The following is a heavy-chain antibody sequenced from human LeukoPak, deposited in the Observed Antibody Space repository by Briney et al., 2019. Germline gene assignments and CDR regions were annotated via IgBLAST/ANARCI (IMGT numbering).Heavy chain of an antibody. CDR3: ARRDDFDI. CDR1: GFTFSILD. CDR2: ISGNGGRT. V-gene: IGHV3-23*01. Sequence: GGSLRLSCAASGFTFSILDMSWVRQAPGKGLEWVSAISGNGGRTYYADSVKGRFTISRDDARNSLYLQMNSLRVEDTAMYYCARRDDFDIWGQGTLVTVSS. J-gene: IGHJ3*02.